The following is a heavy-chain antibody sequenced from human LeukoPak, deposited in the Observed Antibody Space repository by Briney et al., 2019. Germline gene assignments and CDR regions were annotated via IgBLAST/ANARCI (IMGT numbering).Heavy chain of an antibody. Sequence: GGSLRLSCAASGFTFSSYAMHWVRQAPGKGLEWVAGISYDGSKKYYADSVKGRPTISRDNPKNTLYLQMNCLRAEDTAVYYCARDRDYSNYFDYWGQGTLVTVSS. V-gene: IGHV3-30-3*01. CDR2: ISYDGSKK. CDR3: ARDRDYSNYFDY. CDR1: GFTFSSYA. J-gene: IGHJ4*02. D-gene: IGHD4-11*01.